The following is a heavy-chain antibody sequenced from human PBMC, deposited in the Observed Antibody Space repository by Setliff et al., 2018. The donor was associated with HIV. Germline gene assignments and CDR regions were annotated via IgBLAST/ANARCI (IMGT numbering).Heavy chain of an antibody. CDR2: INPSGGST. D-gene: IGHD2-15*01. CDR1: GYTFTSYY. CDR3: ATRSLRYCGGGRCYHGTGSGFFDY. Sequence: ASVKVSCKASGYTFTSYYMHWVRQAPGQGLEWMGIINPSGGSTLYAQNFWGRVTMTGDTSTDTVNMELRSLRSEDTAVYYCATRSLRYCGGGRCYHGTGSGFFDYWGQGTQVTVS. J-gene: IGHJ4*02. V-gene: IGHV1-46*01.